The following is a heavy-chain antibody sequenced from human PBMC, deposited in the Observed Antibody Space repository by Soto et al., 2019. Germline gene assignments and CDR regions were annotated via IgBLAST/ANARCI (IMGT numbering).Heavy chain of an antibody. CDR3: ARIKWGLNYYNGMDV. CDR2: INPKTAAT. J-gene: IGHJ6*02. D-gene: IGHD1-26*01. CDR1: GYSFSDYF. Sequence: QVQLVQSGAEVKKSGASVKVSCKPSGYSFSDYFIQWVRQAPGQGLEWVAWINPKTAATNYAKKFQGRVSRTWDTSSTTAYMELTRLRPDDTAVYYCARIKWGLNYYNGMDVWGQGPTVIVSS. V-gene: IGHV1-2*02.